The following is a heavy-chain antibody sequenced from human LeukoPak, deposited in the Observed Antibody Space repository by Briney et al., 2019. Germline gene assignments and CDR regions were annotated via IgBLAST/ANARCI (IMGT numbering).Heavy chain of an antibody. Sequence: PGGSLRLSCAVSGFTFSSYAMSWVRQAPGKGLEWVSSISGSGGTTHYADSVKGRSTISRDNSKNTLYLQMNSLRAEDTAVYYCANSPYSSGWYYFDYWGQGTLVTVSS. J-gene: IGHJ4*02. CDR1: GFTFSSYA. D-gene: IGHD6-19*01. CDR2: ISGSGGTT. CDR3: ANSPYSSGWYYFDY. V-gene: IGHV3-23*01.